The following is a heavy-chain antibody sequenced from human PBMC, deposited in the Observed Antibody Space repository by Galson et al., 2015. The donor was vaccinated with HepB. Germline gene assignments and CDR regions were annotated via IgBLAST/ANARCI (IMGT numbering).Heavy chain of an antibody. J-gene: IGHJ3*02. Sequence: SLRLSCAASGFAFSSYAMSWVRQAPGKGLEWVSAISGSGGSTYYADSVKGRFTISRDNSKNTLYLQMNSLRAEDTAVYYCAKLSSSWETVGAFDIWGQGTMVTVSS. CDR3: AKLSSSWETVGAFDI. CDR2: ISGSGGST. V-gene: IGHV3-23*01. CDR1: GFAFSSYA. D-gene: IGHD6-13*01.